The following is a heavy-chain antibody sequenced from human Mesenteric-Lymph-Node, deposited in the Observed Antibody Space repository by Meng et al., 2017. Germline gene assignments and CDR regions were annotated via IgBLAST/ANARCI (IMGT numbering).Heavy chain of an antibody. J-gene: IGHJ4*02. V-gene: IGHV3-23*01. CDR3: AKGPGSSERYNFLGSGY. CDR1: GFTFSNYV. Sequence: ESLKISCAASGFTFSNYVMAWVRQAPGKGLEWVSGISTTGASKHHAESVQGRFTVSRDNSNNTLYLQMNSLRADDTAVYYCAKGPGSSERYNFLGSGYWGQGTLVTVSS. CDR2: ISTTGASK. D-gene: IGHD5-24*01.